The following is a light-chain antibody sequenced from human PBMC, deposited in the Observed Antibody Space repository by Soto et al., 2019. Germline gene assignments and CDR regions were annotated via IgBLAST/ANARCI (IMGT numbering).Light chain of an antibody. Sequence: QSVLTQPPSVSGAPGQRVTISCTGSSSNIGAGYDVHWYQQLPETAPKLLIDGNNNRPSGVPDRVSGSKSGTSASLAITGLHAEDEADYYCQSYDSSLSGLVFGTGTKLTVL. CDR2: GNN. J-gene: IGLJ1*01. CDR1: SSNIGAGYD. CDR3: QSYDSSLSGLV. V-gene: IGLV1-40*01.